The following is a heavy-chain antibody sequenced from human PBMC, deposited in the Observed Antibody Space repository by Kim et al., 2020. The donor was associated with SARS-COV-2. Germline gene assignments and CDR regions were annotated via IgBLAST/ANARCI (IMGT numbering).Heavy chain of an antibody. D-gene: IGHD3-10*01. Sequence: SETLSLTCAVYGGSFSGYYWSWFRQPPRKGLEWFGEINYSGSTNYNPPPQSRVTILVDTTKNQFFLKLSSVTAADTAAYYFVRGDSGGIWIWAQGTMVT. CDR2: INYSGST. V-gene: IGHV4-34*01. J-gene: IGHJ3*02. CDR3: VRGDSGGIWI. CDR1: GGSFSGYY.